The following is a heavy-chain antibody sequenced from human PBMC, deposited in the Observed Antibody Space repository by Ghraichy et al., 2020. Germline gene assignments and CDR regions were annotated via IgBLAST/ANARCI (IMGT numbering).Heavy chain of an antibody. V-gene: IGHV3-30*02. J-gene: IGHJ4*02. D-gene: IGHD3-22*01. CDR3: GKGGDYESSDYIDY. Sequence: DSVKGRFTISRDNSKNTLYLQMNSLRAEDAAVYYCGKGGDYESSDYIDYWGQGTLVTVSS.